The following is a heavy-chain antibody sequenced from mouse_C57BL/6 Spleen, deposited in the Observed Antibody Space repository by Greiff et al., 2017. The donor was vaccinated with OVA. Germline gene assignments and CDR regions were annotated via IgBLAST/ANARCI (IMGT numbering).Heavy chain of an antibody. D-gene: IGHD1-1*02. CDR2: IYPGSGNT. V-gene: IGHV1-76*01. CDR3: ARYSGYYSEY. Sequence: QVQLQQSGAELVRPGASVKLSCKASGYTFTDYYINWVKQRPGQGLEWIARIYPGSGNTYYNEKFKGKATLTAEKSSSTAYMQRSSLTSEDTAVYFCARYSGYYSEYWGEGTTLTVSS. J-gene: IGHJ2*01. CDR1: GYTFTDYY.